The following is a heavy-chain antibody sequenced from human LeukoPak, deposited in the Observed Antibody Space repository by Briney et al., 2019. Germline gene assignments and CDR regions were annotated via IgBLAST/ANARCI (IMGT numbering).Heavy chain of an antibody. V-gene: IGHV3-21*01. CDR2: ISSSSSYI. Sequence: PGGSLRLSCAASGFTFSSYSMNWVRQAPGKGLEWVSSISSSSSYIYYADSVKGRFTISRDNAKNSLYLQINSLRAEDTAVYYCARDWTSMIDPQNDWGQGTLVTVSS. D-gene: IGHD3-22*01. CDR3: ARDWTSMIDPQND. J-gene: IGHJ4*02. CDR1: GFTFSSYS.